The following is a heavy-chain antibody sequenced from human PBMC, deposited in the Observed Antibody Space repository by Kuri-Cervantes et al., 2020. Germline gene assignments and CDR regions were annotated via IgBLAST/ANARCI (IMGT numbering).Heavy chain of an antibody. V-gene: IGHV1-3*01. CDR3: ARERSSGWYFDY. D-gene: IGHD6-19*01. CDR1: GYTFTSYA. CDR2: INAGNGNT. J-gene: IGHJ4*02. Sequence: ASVKVSCKASGYTFTSYAMHWVRQAPGQRLEWMGWINAGNGNTKYSQKFQGRVTMTTDTSTSTAYMELRSLRSDDTAVYYCARERSSGWYFDYWGQGTLVTVSS.